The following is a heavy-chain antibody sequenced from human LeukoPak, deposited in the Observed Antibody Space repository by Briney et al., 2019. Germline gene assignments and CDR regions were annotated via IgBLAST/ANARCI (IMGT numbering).Heavy chain of an antibody. D-gene: IGHD3-22*01. J-gene: IGHJ3*02. Sequence: SETLSLTCTVSGGSISSASYYWGCIRQPPGKGLEWIGSIYYSGSTYYNPSLKSRFTISVDTSKNQFSLKLRSVTAADTAVYYCARSLYYYDSSGYRSHDAFDIWGQGTMVTVS. CDR1: GGSISSASYY. CDR3: ARSLYYYDSSGYRSHDAFDI. CDR2: IYYSGST. V-gene: IGHV4-39*01.